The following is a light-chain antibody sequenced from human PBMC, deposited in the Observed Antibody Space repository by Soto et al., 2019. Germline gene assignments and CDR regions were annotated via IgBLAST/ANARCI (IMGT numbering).Light chain of an antibody. V-gene: IGKV1-5*03. CDR3: QQYSDYWT. CDR1: QTISSW. J-gene: IGKJ1*01. CDR2: KAS. Sequence: DIQMTQSPSTLSGSVGDRVTITCRASQTISSWLAWYQQKPGKAPKLLIYKASTLKSGVPSRFSGSGSGTEFTLTISSLQPDDFATYYCQQYSDYWTFGQGTKVE.